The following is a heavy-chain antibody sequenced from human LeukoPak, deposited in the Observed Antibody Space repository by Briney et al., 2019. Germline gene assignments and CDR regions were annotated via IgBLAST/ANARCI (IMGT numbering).Heavy chain of an antibody. CDR1: GGSISSGGYS. D-gene: IGHD5-12*01. V-gene: IGHV4-30-2*01. J-gene: IGHJ5*02. CDR2: IYHSGST. CDR3: ARAAVSYDRFPFDP. Sequence: SETLSLTCAVSGGSISSGGYSWSWIRQPPGKGLEWIGYIYHSGSTYYNPSLKSRVTISVDRSKNQFSPKLSSVTAADTAVYYCARAAVSYDRFPFDPWGQGTLVTVSS.